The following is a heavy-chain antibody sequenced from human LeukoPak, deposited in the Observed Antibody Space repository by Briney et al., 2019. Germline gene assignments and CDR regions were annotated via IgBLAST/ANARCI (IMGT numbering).Heavy chain of an antibody. Sequence: ASVKVSCKASGYTFTDYYMHWVRQAPGQGLEWMGWITPNSGATKYAQKFRGRVSMTRDTSINTAYMELSRLRSGDTTIYYCARVSRFYYDSSGDFDYWGQGTLVTVSS. J-gene: IGHJ4*02. D-gene: IGHD3-22*01. V-gene: IGHV1-2*02. CDR3: ARVSRFYYDSSGDFDY. CDR2: ITPNSGAT. CDR1: GYTFTDYY.